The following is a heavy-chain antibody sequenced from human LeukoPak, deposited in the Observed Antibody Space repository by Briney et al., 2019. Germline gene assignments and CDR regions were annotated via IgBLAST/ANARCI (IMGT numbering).Heavy chain of an antibody. V-gene: IGHV3-53*01. J-gene: IGHJ5*02. CDR2: IHTSGDT. CDR1: GLTVSHNY. D-gene: IGHD4-17*01. CDR3: IVFGDSNH. Sequence: HPGGSLRLSCAASGLTVSHNYVSWVRQAPGKGLEWASAIHTSGDTCYADSVKGRFTISRDTSKNTLYLQINSLRVEDTAVYYCIVFGDSNHWGQGTLVTVSS.